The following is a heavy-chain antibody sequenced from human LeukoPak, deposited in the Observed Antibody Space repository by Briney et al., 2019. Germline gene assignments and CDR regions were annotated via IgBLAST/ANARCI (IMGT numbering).Heavy chain of an antibody. CDR2: LNSDGIRK. Sequence: GGSLRLSCEGLGFALSTSSMHWVGQPPGQGLVWVSRLNSDGIRKDYADSVRGRMTISRDNAKNTFYMYMDSLRPEDTAVYFCERAGFYNGYEYWGPGTLVTVSS. V-gene: IGHV3-74*01. J-gene: IGHJ4*02. CDR3: ERAGFYNGYEY. CDR1: GFALSTSS. D-gene: IGHD5-12*01.